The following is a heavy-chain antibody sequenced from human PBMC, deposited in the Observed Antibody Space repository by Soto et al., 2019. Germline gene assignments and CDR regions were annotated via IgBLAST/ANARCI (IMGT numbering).Heavy chain of an antibody. CDR2: IYWDDDE. J-gene: IGHJ4*02. D-gene: IGHD3-10*01. CDR3: AHSRNLITEDAQVGDFDS. CDR1: GFSLSTDGEG. Sequence: QVTLKETGPTLVKPTQTLTLTCTFSGFSLSTDGEGVGWVRQPPGGALEWLALIYWDDDERYSPSRKTRLTITKDPPRNQVVLILTDMVHDDTGTYYCAHSRNLITEDAQVGDFDSWGQGTLVTVSS. V-gene: IGHV2-5*02.